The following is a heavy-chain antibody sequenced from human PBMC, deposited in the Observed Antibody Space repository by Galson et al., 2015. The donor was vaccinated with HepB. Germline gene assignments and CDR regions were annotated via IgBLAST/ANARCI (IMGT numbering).Heavy chain of an antibody. CDR2: IIPIFGTA. D-gene: IGHD2-21*02. V-gene: IGHV1-69*06. J-gene: IGHJ6*04. CDR1: GGTFSSYA. Sequence: SVKVSCKASGGTFSSYAISWVRQAPGQGLEWMGGIIPIFGTANYAQKFQGRVTITADKSTSTAYMELSSLRSEDTAVYYCALQLAYCGGDCYSGSFDVWGKGTTVTVSS. CDR3: ALQLAYCGGDCYSGSFDV.